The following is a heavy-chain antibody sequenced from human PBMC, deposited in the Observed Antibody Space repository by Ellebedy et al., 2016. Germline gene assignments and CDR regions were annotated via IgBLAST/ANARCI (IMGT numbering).Heavy chain of an antibody. CDR1: GYSISSGYY. V-gene: IGHV4-38-2*02. CDR2: IYHSGST. J-gene: IGHJ4*02. Sequence: SETLSLTXTVSGYSISSGYYWGWIRQPPGKGLEWIGSIYHSGSTYYNPSLKSRVTISVDTSKNQFSLKLSSVTAADTAVYYCARAPSVVVPAAIGRYFDYWGQGTLVTVSS. CDR3: ARAPSVVVPAAIGRYFDY. D-gene: IGHD2-2*01.